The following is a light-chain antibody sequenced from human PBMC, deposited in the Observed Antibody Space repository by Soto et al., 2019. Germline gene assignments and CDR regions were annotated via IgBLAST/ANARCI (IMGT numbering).Light chain of an antibody. J-gene: IGLJ1*01. V-gene: IGLV2-14*01. CDR2: EVN. Sequence: QSALTQPASVSGSPGQSITISCTGTSSNVGGYNFISWYQQNPGKAPKLMIYEVNNRPSGVSNRFSGSKSGTTASLTISGLQTEDEADYYCCSYSSSGTFLFGTGTQLTVL. CDR3: CSYSSSGTFL. CDR1: SSNVGGYNF.